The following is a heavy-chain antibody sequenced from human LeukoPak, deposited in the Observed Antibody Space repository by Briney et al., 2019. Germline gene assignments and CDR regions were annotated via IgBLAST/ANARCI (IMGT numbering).Heavy chain of an antibody. CDR3: AKSDCGTIGCKLLDY. D-gene: IGHD2-21*01. CDR2: INSGGDAT. J-gene: IGHJ4*02. Sequence: PGGSLRLSCAGSGFTFNNYAMSWVRQAPGKGLEWVSAINSGGDATEYADSVRGRFTISRDNSKNTLSLQLNSLRADDTAIYYCAKSDCGTIGCKLLDYWGQGTLVTVSS. V-gene: IGHV3-23*01. CDR1: GFTFNNYA.